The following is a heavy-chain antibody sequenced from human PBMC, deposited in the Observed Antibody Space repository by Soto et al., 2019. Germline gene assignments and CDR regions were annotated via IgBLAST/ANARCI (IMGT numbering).Heavy chain of an antibody. D-gene: IGHD1-26*01. CDR2: INTRTGKP. J-gene: IGHJ4*02. CDR3: ARDRAYGSYDF. CDR1: GYTFIGYS. V-gene: IGHV7-4-1*01. Sequence: QVQLVQSGSELMQPGASVKISCKASGYTFIGYSINWLRKAPGQGLEWMGWINTRTGKPTYVQGFTGRFVFSLDTSADTAYLQIFSLKADDPAVYYCARDRAYGSYDFWGQGTLVTVSS.